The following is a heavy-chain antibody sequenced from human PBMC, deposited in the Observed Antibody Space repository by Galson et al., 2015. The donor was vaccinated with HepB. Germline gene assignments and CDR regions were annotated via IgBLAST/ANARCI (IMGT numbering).Heavy chain of an antibody. V-gene: IGHV3-73*01. D-gene: IGHD6-13*01. J-gene: IGHJ4*02. CDR3: TRLGDLSGYSSS. CDR1: GFTFSGAS. Sequence: SLRLSCAASGFTFSGASMTWVRQASGKGLEWIGRIRSRAQSYATTYGASVKGRFTISRDDSQNTAYLQMSSLKTVDTAVYYCTRLGDLSGYSSSWGQGTLVTVSS. CDR2: IRSRAQSYAT.